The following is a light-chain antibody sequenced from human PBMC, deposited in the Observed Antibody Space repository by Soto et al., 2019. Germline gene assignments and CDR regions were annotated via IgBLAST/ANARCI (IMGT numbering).Light chain of an antibody. V-gene: IGLV2-14*01. Sequence: QSALTQPASVSGSPGQSITISCTGTSSDVGGYNYVSWYQQHPGKAPKLMIYEVSNRPSGVSNRFSGSKSGTTASLTISGLQAEDEAHYYCRSYTSSSTLVFGGGTKVTVL. CDR2: EVS. J-gene: IGLJ3*02. CDR3: RSYTSSSTLV. CDR1: SSDVGGYNY.